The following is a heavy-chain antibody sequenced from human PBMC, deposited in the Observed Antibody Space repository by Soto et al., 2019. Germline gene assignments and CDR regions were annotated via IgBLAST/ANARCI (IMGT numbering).Heavy chain of an antibody. CDR1: GGSFRGYY. CDR3: ARGRAFMSRNAFDM. Sequence: QVHLQEWGVGLLKPSETLSLTCAVYGGSFRGYYWTWIRQSPGKGLEWLGEINHSGSTNSNPSLECRVTMSVYTSKNQFSLNLTSMTVADTAVYYCARGRAFMSRNAFDMWGQGTRVIVSS. D-gene: IGHD1-26*01. CDR2: INHSGST. J-gene: IGHJ3*02. V-gene: IGHV4-34*01.